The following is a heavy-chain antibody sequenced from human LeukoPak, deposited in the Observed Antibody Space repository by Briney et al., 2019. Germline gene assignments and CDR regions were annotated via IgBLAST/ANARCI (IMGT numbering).Heavy chain of an antibody. CDR2: ISSDGTNT. D-gene: IGHD2-2*01. J-gene: IGHJ3*02. CDR1: GFTFSSHW. V-gene: IGHV3-74*01. CDR3: ARESNCSSTSCYPDAFDI. Sequence: PGGSLRLSCAASGFTFSSHWMHWVRQAPGKGLVWVSRISSDGTNTNYADSVKGRFTISRDNAKNTLYLQMNSLRAEDTAVYYCARESNCSSTSCYPDAFDIWGQGTMVTVSS.